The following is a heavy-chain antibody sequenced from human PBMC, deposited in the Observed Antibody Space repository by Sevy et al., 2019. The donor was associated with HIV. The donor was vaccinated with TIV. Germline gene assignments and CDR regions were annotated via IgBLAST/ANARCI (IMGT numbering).Heavy chain of an antibody. CDR3: AQETFGRFDS. J-gene: IGHJ4*02. CDR2: IKPDGSDK. CDR1: GFSFSAYW. D-gene: IGHD1-26*01. V-gene: IGHV3-7*04. Sequence: GGSLRLSCAASGFSFSAYWMNWLRQAPGNGLEWVANIKPDGSDKHYVDSAEGRFTISRDNAKNSLYLQMNSLRVEDTAMYYCAQETFGRFDSWGQRTLVTVSS.